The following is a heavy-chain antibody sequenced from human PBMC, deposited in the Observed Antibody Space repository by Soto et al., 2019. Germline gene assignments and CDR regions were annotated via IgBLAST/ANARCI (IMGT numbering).Heavy chain of an antibody. V-gene: IGHV1-2*02. CDR1: GYPVTAYY. J-gene: IGHJ3*02. Sequence: QLHLVQSGAVVKKPGASVTVSCSASGYPVTAYYMHWVRQAPGRGLEWMGGINPATGAAKYTQTFQGRVSITRDTSTSTGCLELGGLKSEGTAGFNCASGGGVGVAGSAAFDMWGQGTLVTVSS. CDR2: INPATGAA. CDR3: ASGGGVGVAGSAAFDM. D-gene: IGHD3-3*01.